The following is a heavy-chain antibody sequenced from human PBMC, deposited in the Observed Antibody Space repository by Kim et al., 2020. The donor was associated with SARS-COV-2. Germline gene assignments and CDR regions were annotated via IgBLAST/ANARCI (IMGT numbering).Heavy chain of an antibody. CDR3: ARVVPSKNYYFDY. D-gene: IGHD6-6*01. Sequence: TQKFKGRVTITADESTSTAYMELSSRRSEDTAVYYCARVVPSKNYYFDYWGQGTLVTVSS. V-gene: IGHV1-69*01. J-gene: IGHJ4*02.